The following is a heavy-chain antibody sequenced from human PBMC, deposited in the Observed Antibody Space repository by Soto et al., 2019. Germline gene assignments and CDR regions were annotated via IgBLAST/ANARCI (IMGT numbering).Heavy chain of an antibody. CDR2: ISYEGSNT. CDR1: GFTFGTYG. CDR3: ARVTPGNNLYYFSGLDV. V-gene: IGHV3-30-3*01. Sequence: QVHLVESGGGVVQPGRSLRLYCVASGFTFGTYGIHWVRQAPGKGLQWVALISYEGSNTYYADSVRGRFTISRDNAKNTLYLQMNSLRPEDSGVYFCARVTPGNNLYYFSGLDVWGQGTSVTVSS. J-gene: IGHJ6*02. D-gene: IGHD1-1*01.